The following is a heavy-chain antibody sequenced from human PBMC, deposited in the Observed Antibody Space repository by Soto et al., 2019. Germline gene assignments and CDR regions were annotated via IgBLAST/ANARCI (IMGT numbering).Heavy chain of an antibody. Sequence: SETLSLTCAVYGGSFSGYYWSWIRQPPGKGLEWIGEINHSGSTNYNPSLKSRVTISVDTSKNQFSLKLSSVTAADTAVYYCARGQLRSGSYYMDVWGKGTTVTVSS. CDR1: GGSFSGYY. D-gene: IGHD3-10*01. CDR3: ARGQLRSGSYYMDV. J-gene: IGHJ6*03. V-gene: IGHV4-34*01. CDR2: INHSGST.